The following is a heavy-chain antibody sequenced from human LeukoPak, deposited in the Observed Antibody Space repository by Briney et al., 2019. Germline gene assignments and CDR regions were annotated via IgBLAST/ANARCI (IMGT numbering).Heavy chain of an antibody. J-gene: IGHJ4*02. CDR2: IIPILGIA. CDR1: GGTFSSYA. D-gene: IGHD5-24*01. V-gene: IGHV1-69*04. CDR3: AREGVEMATIGDY. Sequence: EASEKVSCKASGGTFSSYAISWVRQAPGQGLEWMGRIIPILGIANYAQKFQGRVTITADKSTSTAYMELSSLRSEDTAVYYCAREGVEMATIGDYWGQGTLVTVSS.